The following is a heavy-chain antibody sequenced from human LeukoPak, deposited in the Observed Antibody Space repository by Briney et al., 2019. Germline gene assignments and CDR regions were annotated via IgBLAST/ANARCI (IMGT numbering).Heavy chain of an antibody. D-gene: IGHD6-19*01. V-gene: IGHV4-61*02. J-gene: IGHJ4*02. Sequence: SQTLSLTCTVSGGSISSGSYYWSWIRQPAGRGLEWIGRIYTSGSTNYNPSLKSRVTMSVDTSKNQFSLKLSSVTAADTAVYYCARHSSGWFTSSQTYFDYWGQGTLVTVSS. CDR3: ARHSSGWFTSSQTYFDY. CDR2: IYTSGST. CDR1: GGSISSGSYY.